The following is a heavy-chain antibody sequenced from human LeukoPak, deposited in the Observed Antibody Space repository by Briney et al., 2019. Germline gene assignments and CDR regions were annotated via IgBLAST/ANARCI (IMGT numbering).Heavy chain of an antibody. CDR3: ARGGLYVNTAMIRHWYFHI. V-gene: IGHV3-53*01. CDR2: IYSGGST. J-gene: IGHJ2*01. D-gene: IGHD5-18*01. Sequence: PGGSLRLSCAASGFTVSGNYMSWVRQAPGKGLEWVSVIYSGGSTFYADSVKGRFTISRDTSKNTLYLQMNSLRTEDTAVYYRARGGLYVNTAMIRHWYFHIWGRGTLVTVSS. CDR1: GFTVSGNY.